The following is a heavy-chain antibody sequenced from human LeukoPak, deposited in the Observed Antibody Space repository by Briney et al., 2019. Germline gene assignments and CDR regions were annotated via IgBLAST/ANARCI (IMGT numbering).Heavy chain of an antibody. D-gene: IGHD3-10*01. J-gene: IGHJ3*02. CDR3: ARGRYYGSGPDAFDI. V-gene: IGHV1-8*01. CDR2: MNPNSGNT. CDR1: GYTFTSYD. Sequence: ASVKVSCKASGYTFTSYDINWVRQATGQGLEWMGGMNPNSGNTGYAQKFRGRVTMTRNTSISKAYMELSSLRSEDTAVYCCARGRYYGSGPDAFDIWGQGTMVTVSS.